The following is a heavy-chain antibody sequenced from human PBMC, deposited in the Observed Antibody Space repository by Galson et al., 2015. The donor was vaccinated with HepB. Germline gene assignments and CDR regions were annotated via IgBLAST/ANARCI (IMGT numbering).Heavy chain of an antibody. CDR2: ISTYNGNT. V-gene: IGHV1-18*01. Sequence: SVKVSCKASGYTFTNYAATRVRQAPGQGLEWMGWISTYNGNTNYAQKLRGRVTMTTDTSTSTSYMELRSLRSDDTAAYYCVRVKGSNFDAFDIWGQGTRVTVSS. D-gene: IGHD1-7*01. CDR3: VRVKGSNFDAFDI. J-gene: IGHJ3*02. CDR1: GYTFTNYA.